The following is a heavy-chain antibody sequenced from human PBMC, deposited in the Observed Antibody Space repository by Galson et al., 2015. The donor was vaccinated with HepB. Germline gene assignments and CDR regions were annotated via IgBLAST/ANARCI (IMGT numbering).Heavy chain of an antibody. D-gene: IGHD4-11*01. J-gene: IGHJ6*03. CDR1: GYSFTSYD. V-gene: IGHV1-18*01. Sequence: SVKVSCKASGYSFTSYDISWVRQAPGQGLEWMGWISAYNGKTNYAQKLQGRVTMTTDTSTSTAYMDLRSLRSDDTAIYYCARGTTVTRGYYYMDVWGKGTTVTVSS. CDR3: ARGTTVTRGYYYMDV. CDR2: ISAYNGKT.